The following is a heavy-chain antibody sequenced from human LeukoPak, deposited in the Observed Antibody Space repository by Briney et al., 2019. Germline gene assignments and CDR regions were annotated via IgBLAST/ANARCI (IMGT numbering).Heavy chain of an antibody. CDR1: GFTFSSYA. V-gene: IGHV3-23*01. CDR2: ISGSGGST. J-gene: IGHJ4*02. D-gene: IGHD3-3*01. CDR3: AKDPVVDYDFWSGYYTSPLLFDY. Sequence: GGSLRLSCAASGFTFSSYAMSWVRQAPGKGLEWVSAISGSGGSTYYADSVKGRFTISRDNSKNTLYLQMNSLRAEDTAVYYCAKDPVVDYDFWSGYYTSPLLFDYWGQGTLVTVSS.